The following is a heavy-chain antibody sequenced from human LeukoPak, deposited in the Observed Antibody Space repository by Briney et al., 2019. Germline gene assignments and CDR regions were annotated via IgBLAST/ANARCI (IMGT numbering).Heavy chain of an antibody. CDR2: ISAYNGNT. Sequence: ASVKASCKASGYTFTGYYMHWVRQAPGQGLEWMGWISAYNGNTNYAQKLQGRVTMTTDTSTSTAYMELRGLRSDDTAVYYCARGRLWFGDVAGYKPDFDYWGQGTLVTVSS. J-gene: IGHJ4*02. CDR3: ARGRLWFGDVAGYKPDFDY. CDR1: GYTFTGYY. V-gene: IGHV1-18*04. D-gene: IGHD3-10*01.